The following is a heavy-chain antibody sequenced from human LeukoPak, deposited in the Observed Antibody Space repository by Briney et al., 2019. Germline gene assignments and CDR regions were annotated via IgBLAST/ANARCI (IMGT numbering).Heavy chain of an antibody. D-gene: IGHD3-22*01. Sequence: GGSLRLSCAASGFTFSSYAMSWVRQAPGKGLEWVSAISGSGGSTYYADSVKGRFTISRDNYKNTLYLQMNSLSAEDTAVYYCAKDMSSGYYRYYFDYWGQGTLVTVSS. CDR3: AKDMSSGYYRYYFDY. V-gene: IGHV3-23*01. J-gene: IGHJ4*02. CDR1: GFTFSSYA. CDR2: ISGSGGST.